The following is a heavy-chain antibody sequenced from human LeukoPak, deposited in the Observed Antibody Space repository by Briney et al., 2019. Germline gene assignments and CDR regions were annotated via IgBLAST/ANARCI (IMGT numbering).Heavy chain of an antibody. V-gene: IGHV4-34*01. CDR3: ARGGEAIVVVVAATPSPAHYYGMDV. J-gene: IGHJ6*02. CDR2: INHSGST. CDR1: GGSFSGYY. D-gene: IGHD2-15*01. Sequence: SETLSLTCAVYGGSFSGYYWSWIRPPPGKGLEWIGEINHSGSTNYNPSLKSRVTISVDTSKNQFSLKLSSVTAADTAVYYCARGGEAIVVVVAATPSPAHYYGMDVWGQGTTVTVSS.